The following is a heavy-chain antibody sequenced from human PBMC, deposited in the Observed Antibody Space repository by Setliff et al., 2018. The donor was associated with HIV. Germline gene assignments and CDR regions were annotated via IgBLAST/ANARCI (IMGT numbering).Heavy chain of an antibody. D-gene: IGHD3-10*01. CDR1: GGSISSGSYY. J-gene: IGHJ4*02. Sequence: PSETLSLTCTVSGGSISSGSYYWSWIRQPAGKGLEWIGHIHTSGSTNYNPSLKSRVTISVDTSKNQFSLRLTSVTAADTAVYYCARERSGSYPYWGQGTLVTVSS. V-gene: IGHV4-61*09. CDR3: ARERSGSYPY. CDR2: IHTSGST.